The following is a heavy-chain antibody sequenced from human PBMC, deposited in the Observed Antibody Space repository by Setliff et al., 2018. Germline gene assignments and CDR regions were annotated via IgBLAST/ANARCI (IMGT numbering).Heavy chain of an antibody. J-gene: IGHJ4*02. CDR2: INPNSGGT. CDR1: GYTFTGYY. Sequence: ASVKVSCKASGYTFTGYYIHWVRQAPGQGLEWMGWINPNSGGTHCAQKFLGRVTMTRDTSISTVYMELSRLRSDDTAVYYCARHGDASFYYDILTGHSPPYYFDYWGQGTLVTVSS. CDR3: ARHGDASFYYDILTGHSPPYYFDY. V-gene: IGHV1-2*02. D-gene: IGHD3-9*01.